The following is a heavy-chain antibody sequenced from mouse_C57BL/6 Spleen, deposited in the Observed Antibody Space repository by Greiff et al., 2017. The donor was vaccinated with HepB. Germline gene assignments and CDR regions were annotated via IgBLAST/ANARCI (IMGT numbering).Heavy chain of an antibody. CDR2: ISSGGDYI. CDR1: GFTFSSYA. Sequence: EVKLVESGEGLVKPGGSLKLSCAASGFTFSSYAMSWVRQTPEKRLEWVAYISSGGDYIYYADTVKGRFTISRDNARNTLYLQMSSLKSEDTAMYYCTRDGLGGSPSAMDYWGQGTSVTVSS. CDR3: TRDGLGGSPSAMDY. D-gene: IGHD4-1*01. J-gene: IGHJ4*01. V-gene: IGHV5-9-1*02.